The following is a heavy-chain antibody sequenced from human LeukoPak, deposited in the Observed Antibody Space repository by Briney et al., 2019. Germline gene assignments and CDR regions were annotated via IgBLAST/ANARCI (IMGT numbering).Heavy chain of an antibody. CDR1: GFTFSSYS. CDR2: ISSSSSYI. Sequence: PGGSLRLSCAASGFTFSSYSMNWVRQAPGEGLEWVSSISSSSSYIYYADSVKGRFTISRDNAKNSLYLQMNSLRAEDTAVYYCARACCGGDCYTFDYWGQGTLVTVSS. V-gene: IGHV3-21*01. D-gene: IGHD2-21*02. J-gene: IGHJ4*02. CDR3: ARACCGGDCYTFDY.